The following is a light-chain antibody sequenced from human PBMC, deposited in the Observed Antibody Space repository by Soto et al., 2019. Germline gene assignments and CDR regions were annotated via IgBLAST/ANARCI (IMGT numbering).Light chain of an antibody. V-gene: IGLV1-47*01. Sequence: QSVLTQPPSASRTPVQRGTISCSGSSSNIGINYVYWYQQLPGTAPKLLIYRNNQRPSGVPDGFSGSKSGTSASLAISGLRSEDEADYYCAAWDDRLRGLYVFGIGTKVTVL. CDR3: AAWDDRLRGLYV. CDR1: SSNIGINY. CDR2: RNN. J-gene: IGLJ1*01.